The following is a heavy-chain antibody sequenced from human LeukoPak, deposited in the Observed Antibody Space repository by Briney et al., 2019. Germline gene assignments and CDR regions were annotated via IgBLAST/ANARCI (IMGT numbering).Heavy chain of an antibody. CDR2: INQSGST. CDR1: GGSFSGYY. J-gene: IGHJ4*02. Sequence: SETLSLTCAVYGGSFSGYYWSWIRQPPGKGLEWIGDINQSGSTNYNPSLKSRVTISVDTSKNQFSLKLSSVTAADTAVYYCARASPQENIVVVAAAYFDYWGQGTLVTVSS. V-gene: IGHV4-34*01. D-gene: IGHD2-2*01. CDR3: ARASPQENIVVVAAAYFDY.